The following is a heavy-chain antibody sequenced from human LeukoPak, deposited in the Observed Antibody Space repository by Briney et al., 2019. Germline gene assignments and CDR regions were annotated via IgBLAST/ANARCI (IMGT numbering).Heavy chain of an antibody. Sequence: SETLSLTCTVSGASISSTTYYWGWIRLPPGKGLEWIGTMYYNGSTYNNPSLKSRVTISGDTSKNQFSLKLSSVTAAGTAVYYCARESRDDNNNYRPLDYWGQGTLVTVSS. CDR1: GASISSTTYY. D-gene: IGHD4-11*01. CDR2: MYYNGST. J-gene: IGHJ4*02. CDR3: ARESRDDNNNYRPLDY. V-gene: IGHV4-39*07.